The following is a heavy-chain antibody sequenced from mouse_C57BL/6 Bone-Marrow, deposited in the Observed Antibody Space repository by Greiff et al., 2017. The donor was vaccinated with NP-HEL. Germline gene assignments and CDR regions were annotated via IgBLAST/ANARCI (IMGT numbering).Heavy chain of an antibody. D-gene: IGHD2-5*01. CDR1: GYTFTSYW. J-gene: IGHJ2*01. CDR2: IYPGNSDT. Sequence: EVQLQQSGTVLARPGASVKMSCKTSGYTFTSYWMHWVKQRPGQGLEWIGAIYPGNSDTSYNQKFKGKAKLTAVTSASTAYMELSSLTNEDSAVYYCTRSSNYFYYFDYWGQGTTLTVSS. V-gene: IGHV1-5*01. CDR3: TRSSNYFYYFDY.